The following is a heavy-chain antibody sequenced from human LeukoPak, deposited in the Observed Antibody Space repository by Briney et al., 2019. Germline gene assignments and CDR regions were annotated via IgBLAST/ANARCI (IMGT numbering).Heavy chain of an antibody. V-gene: IGHV3-30*18. J-gene: IGHJ4*02. Sequence: GRSLRLSCAASGFTFTSYGMHWVRQAPGKRLEWVAVISYDGSNKYYADAVKGRFTISRDNSKNTLYLQMNSLRAEDTAVYYCAKIKGAARRTWWYYFYYWGQGTLVTVSS. D-gene: IGHD6-6*01. CDR1: GFTFTSYG. CDR3: AKIKGAARRTWWYYFYY. CDR2: ISYDGSNK.